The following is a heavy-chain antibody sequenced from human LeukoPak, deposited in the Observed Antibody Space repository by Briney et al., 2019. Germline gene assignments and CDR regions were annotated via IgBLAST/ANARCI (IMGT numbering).Heavy chain of an antibody. CDR1: GFSFRTYW. D-gene: IGHD2-15*01. Sequence: GGSLRLSCAASGFSFRTYWMHWVRQAPGEGLVWVSRINGDGSTTNYADSVKGRFTIFRDNAKNTLYLQMDSLRAEDTAVYYCTRRVDATRWYDPWGQGTLVTVSS. CDR3: TRRVDATRWYDP. CDR2: INGDGSTT. V-gene: IGHV3-74*01. J-gene: IGHJ5*02.